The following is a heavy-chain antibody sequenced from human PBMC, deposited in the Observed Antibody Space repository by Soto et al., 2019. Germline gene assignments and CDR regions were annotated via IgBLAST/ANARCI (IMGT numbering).Heavy chain of an antibody. V-gene: IGHV3-48*02. CDR1: GFTFSSYS. Sequence: GGSLILSCAASGFTFSSYSMNWVRQAPGKGLEWVSYISSSSSTIYYADSVKGRFTISRDNAKNSLYLQMNSLRDEDTAVYYCARERCSGGSCYYLVMAPTELYDYWGQGTLVTVSS. D-gene: IGHD2-15*01. CDR3: ARERCSGGSCYYLVMAPTELYDY. CDR2: ISSSSSTI. J-gene: IGHJ4*02.